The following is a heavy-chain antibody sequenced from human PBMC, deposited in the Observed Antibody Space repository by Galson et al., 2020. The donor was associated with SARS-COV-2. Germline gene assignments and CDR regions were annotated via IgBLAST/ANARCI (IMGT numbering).Heavy chain of an antibody. CDR3: LAYSSTRRNY. CDR1: EFTFSSYT. D-gene: IGHD6-19*01. J-gene: IGHJ4*02. CDR2: ISYDGSNK. V-gene: IGHV3-30*09. Sequence: GESLKISCAASEFTFSSYTMHWVRQAPGKGLEWVTVISYDGSNKYYADSLNGRSAMSRDNSKNTFYLQMTGLRIDDTALYYCLAYSSTRRNYWGQGTLVNVSS.